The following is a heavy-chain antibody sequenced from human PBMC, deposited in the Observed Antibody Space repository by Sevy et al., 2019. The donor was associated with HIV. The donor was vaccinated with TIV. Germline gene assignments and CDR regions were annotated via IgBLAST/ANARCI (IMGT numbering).Heavy chain of an antibody. CDR3: ARHPIPRGGIEARPDDAFDI. CDR1: GGSISSSSYY. J-gene: IGHJ3*02. V-gene: IGHV4-39*01. Sequence: SETLSLTCTVSGGSISSSSYYWGWLRQPPGKGLEWIASIYYSGSTYYKSSLKSRVTISVDTSKNQFALKVRSVSAADAAVYYCARHPIPRGGIEARPDDAFDIWGQGTMVTVSS. CDR2: IYYSGST. D-gene: IGHD6-6*01.